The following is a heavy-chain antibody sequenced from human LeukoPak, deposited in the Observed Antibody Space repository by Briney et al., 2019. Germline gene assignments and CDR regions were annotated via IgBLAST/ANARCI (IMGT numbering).Heavy chain of an antibody. D-gene: IGHD7-27*01. CDR1: GFTFSSYS. Sequence: RPGGSLRLSCAASGFTFSSYSMTWVRQAPGKGLEWVSYISSSSSTIYYADSVKGRFTISRDNAKNSLYLQMNSLRAEDTAVYYCARSNWGLGGDYWGQGTLATVSS. V-gene: IGHV3-48*01. J-gene: IGHJ4*02. CDR3: ARSNWGLGGDY. CDR2: ISSSSSTI.